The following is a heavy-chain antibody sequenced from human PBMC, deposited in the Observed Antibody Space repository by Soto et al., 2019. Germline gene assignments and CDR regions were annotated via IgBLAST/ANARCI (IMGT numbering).Heavy chain of an antibody. CDR1: GGSISSYY. CDR3: ACSRAYSSSRYVTDY. CDR2: IYYSGST. V-gene: IGHV4-59*01. D-gene: IGHD6-13*01. Sequence: SETLSLTCTVYGGSISSYYWSWIRQPPGKGLEWIGYIYYSGSTNYNPSLKSRVTISVDTSKNQFSLKLSSVTAADTAVYYCACSRAYSSSRYVTDYWARGTPVIVSA. J-gene: IGHJ4*02.